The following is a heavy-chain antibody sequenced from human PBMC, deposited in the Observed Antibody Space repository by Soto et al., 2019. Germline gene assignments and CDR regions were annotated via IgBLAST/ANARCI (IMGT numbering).Heavy chain of an antibody. CDR1: GYTFTSYY. V-gene: IGHV1-46*01. CDR2: INPSGGST. Sequence: QVQLVQSGAEVKKPGASVKVSCKASGYTFTSYYMHWERQAPGQGLEWMGIINPSGGSTSYAQKFQGRVTMTRDTSTSTVYMELSSLRSEDTAVYYCARAAYDNHWFDPWGQGTLVTVSS. D-gene: IGHD5-12*01. J-gene: IGHJ5*02. CDR3: ARAAYDNHWFDP.